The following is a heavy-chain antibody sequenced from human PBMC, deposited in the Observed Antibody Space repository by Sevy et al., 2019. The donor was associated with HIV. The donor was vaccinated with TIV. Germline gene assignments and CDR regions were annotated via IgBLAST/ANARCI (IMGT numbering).Heavy chain of an antibody. Sequence: SETLSLTCTVSGGSVSSGSYYWSWIRQPPGKGLEWIGYIYYSGSTNYNPSLKSRVTISVDTSKNHFSLKLSSVTAADTAVYYCARDNPHYYGSGSYYRWFDPWGQGTLVTVSS. CDR3: ARDNPHYYGSGSYYRWFDP. CDR2: IYYSGST. D-gene: IGHD3-10*01. CDR1: GGSVSSGSYY. J-gene: IGHJ5*02. V-gene: IGHV4-61*01.